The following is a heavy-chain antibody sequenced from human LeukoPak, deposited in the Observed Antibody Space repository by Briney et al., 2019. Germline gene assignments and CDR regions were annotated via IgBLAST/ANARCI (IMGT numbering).Heavy chain of an antibody. CDR3: ARAPSTIFGVVIMGWFDP. J-gene: IGHJ5*02. V-gene: IGHV4-34*01. D-gene: IGHD3-3*01. Sequence: SETLSLTCAVFGGSFSDYYWSWIRQPPGKGLEWIGSIYHSGSTYYNPSLKSRVTISVDTSKNQFSLKLSSVTAADTAVYYCARAPSTIFGVVIMGWFDPWGQGTLVTVSS. CDR2: IYHSGST. CDR1: GGSFSDYY.